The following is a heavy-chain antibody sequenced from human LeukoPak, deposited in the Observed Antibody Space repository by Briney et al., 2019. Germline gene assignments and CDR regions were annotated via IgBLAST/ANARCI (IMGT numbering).Heavy chain of an antibody. CDR1: GYIFSNYW. Sequence: GESLKISCKVSGYIFSNYWIVWVRQMPGKGLEWTGIIYPGDSETRYSPSFQGQVTISVDKSISTAYLQLSSLKASDTAMYYCARRGDGYSLDSWGRGTLVTVSS. J-gene: IGHJ4*02. CDR2: IYPGDSET. V-gene: IGHV5-51*01. D-gene: IGHD5-24*01. CDR3: ARRGDGYSLDS.